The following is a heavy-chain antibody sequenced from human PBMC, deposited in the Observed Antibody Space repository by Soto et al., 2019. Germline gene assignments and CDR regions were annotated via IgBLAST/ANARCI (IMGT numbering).Heavy chain of an antibody. CDR2: IYYDGAT. CDR1: GGSVSPYY. J-gene: IGHJ4*02. V-gene: IGHV4-59*02. D-gene: IGHD6-19*01. Sequence: QVQLQESGPGLVKPSETVSLTCSVSGGSVSPYYWTWVRRPPGKGLEWIAYIYYDGATKYNPPLESRATISLDMSNNQFSLRLTSVTAADTAVYYCSRGRHWLDYWGQGTLLTVSS. CDR3: SRGRHWLDY.